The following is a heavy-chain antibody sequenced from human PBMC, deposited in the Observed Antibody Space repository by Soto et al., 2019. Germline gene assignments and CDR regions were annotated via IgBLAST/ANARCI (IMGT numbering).Heavy chain of an antibody. Sequence: SETLSVTCVVSGESISSSSYYWGWIRQPPGKGLEWIGSIYYSGRTYYNPSFKSRVTISIDTSKNQFSLKLSSVTATDTAVYYCARQRTTVVTQAYFDHWGQGALVTVSS. D-gene: IGHD2-21*02. CDR3: ARQRTTVVTQAYFDH. CDR2: IYYSGRT. CDR1: GESISSSSYY. J-gene: IGHJ4*02. V-gene: IGHV4-39*01.